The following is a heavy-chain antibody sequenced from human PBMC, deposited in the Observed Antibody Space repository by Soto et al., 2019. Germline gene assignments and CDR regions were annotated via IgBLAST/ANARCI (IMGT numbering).Heavy chain of an antibody. CDR2: IWYDGSNK. CDR3: ARDQGGGAAAGSLLDGGMDV. J-gene: IGHJ6*02. V-gene: IGHV3-33*01. Sequence: GGSLRLSCAASGFTFSSYGMHWVRQAPGKGLEWVAVIWYDGSNKYYADSVKGRFTISRDNSKNTLYLQMNSLRAEDTAVYYCARDQGGGAAAGSLLDGGMDVWGQGTTVTVS. D-gene: IGHD6-13*01. CDR1: GFTFSSYG.